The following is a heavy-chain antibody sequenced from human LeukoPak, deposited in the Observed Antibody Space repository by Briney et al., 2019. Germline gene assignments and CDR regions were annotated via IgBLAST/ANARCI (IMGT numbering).Heavy chain of an antibody. CDR1: GGSVSSGSYY. V-gene: IGHV4-61*01. Sequence: SETLSLTCTVSGGSVSSGSYYWSWIRQPPGKGLEWIGYIYYSGSTNYNPSLKSRVTIPVDTSKNQFSLKLSSVTAADTAVYYCAREGTGTTSFDYWGQGTLVTVSS. D-gene: IGHD1-7*01. J-gene: IGHJ4*02. CDR3: AREGTGTTSFDY. CDR2: IYYSGST.